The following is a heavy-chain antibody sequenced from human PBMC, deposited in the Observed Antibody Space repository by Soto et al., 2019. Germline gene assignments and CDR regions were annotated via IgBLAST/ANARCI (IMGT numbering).Heavy chain of an antibody. CDR3: ARVGTGAYHFDY. CDR2: INSDGSTT. V-gene: IGHV3-74*01. D-gene: IGHD7-27*01. Sequence: EVQLVESGGGLVQPGGSLRLSCAASGFTFSSYWMHWVRQAPGKGLVWFSRINSDGSTTSYADSVKGRFTISRDNAKNTLYLQMNSLRAEDTAVYYCARVGTGAYHFDYWGQGTLVTVSS. J-gene: IGHJ4*02. CDR1: GFTFSSYW.